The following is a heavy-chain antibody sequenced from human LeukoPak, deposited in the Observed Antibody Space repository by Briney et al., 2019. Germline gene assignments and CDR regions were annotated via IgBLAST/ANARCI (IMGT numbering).Heavy chain of an antibody. CDR3: ARDAGGTYYFDY. V-gene: IGHV3-21*01. D-gene: IGHD1-26*01. CDR1: GFTFSSFS. J-gene: IGHJ4*02. CDR2: ISGFDTYI. Sequence: GGSLRLSCAASGFTFSSFSMHWVRQAPGKGLEWVSSISGFDTYIYYADSVKGRFTISRDNAKNSLYLQMNSLRAEDTAVYYCARDAGGTYYFDYWGQGTLVTVSS.